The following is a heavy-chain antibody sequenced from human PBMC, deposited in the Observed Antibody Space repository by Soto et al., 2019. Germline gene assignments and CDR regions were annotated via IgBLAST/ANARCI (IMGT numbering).Heavy chain of an antibody. V-gene: IGHV1-46*01. J-gene: IGHJ3*02. D-gene: IGHD2-21*02. CDR3: ASLLTAGGSFDI. CDR1: GYTFTSYY. CDR2: INPSGGST. Sequence: ASVKVSCKASGYTFTSYYMHWVRQAPGQGLEWKGIINPSGGSTSYAQKFQGRVTMTRDTSTSTVYMELSSLRSEDTAVYYCASLLTAGGSFDIWGQGTMVTVSS.